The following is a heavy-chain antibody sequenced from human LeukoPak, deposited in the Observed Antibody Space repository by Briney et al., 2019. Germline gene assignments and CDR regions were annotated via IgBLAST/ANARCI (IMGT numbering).Heavy chain of an antibody. CDR2: IRYDGSNK. Sequence: GGSLRLSCAASGFTFSSYGMHWVRQAPGKGLGWVAFIRYDGSNKYYAVSVKGRFTISRDNSKNTLYLQMNSLRAEDTAVYYCAKDLLDGYYYDSSGYQYFQHWGQGTLVTVSS. CDR1: GFTFSSYG. J-gene: IGHJ1*01. V-gene: IGHV3-30*02. D-gene: IGHD3-22*01. CDR3: AKDLLDGYYYDSSGYQYFQH.